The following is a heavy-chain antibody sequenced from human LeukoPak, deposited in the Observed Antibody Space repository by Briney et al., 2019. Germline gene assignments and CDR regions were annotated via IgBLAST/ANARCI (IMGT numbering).Heavy chain of an antibody. D-gene: IGHD2-21*02. J-gene: IGHJ3*02. CDR3: ARDLVTQGDGFDI. CDR1: GFTFSSYW. V-gene: IGHV3-66*01. Sequence: TGGSLRLSCAASGFTFSSYWMHWVRQAPGKGLVWVSLIYSGGSTYYADSVKGRFTISRDNSKNTLYLQMNSLRAEDTAVYYCARDLVTQGDGFDIWGQGTMVTVSS. CDR2: IYSGGST.